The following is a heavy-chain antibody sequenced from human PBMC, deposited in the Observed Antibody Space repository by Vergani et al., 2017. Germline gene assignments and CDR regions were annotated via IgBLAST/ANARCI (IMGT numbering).Heavy chain of an antibody. CDR2: ISGSGGST. CDR1: GFTFSSYA. CDR3: AKVFSYYYYYGMDV. D-gene: IGHD3-9*01. J-gene: IGHJ6*02. Sequence: EVQLLESGGGLVQPGGSLRLSCSASGFTFSSYAMSWVRQAPGKGLEWVSAISGSGGSTYYADSGKGRVTISRDNSKNTLYLQMNSLRAEDTAVYYCAKVFSYYYYYGMDVWGQGTTVTVSS. V-gene: IGHV3-23*01.